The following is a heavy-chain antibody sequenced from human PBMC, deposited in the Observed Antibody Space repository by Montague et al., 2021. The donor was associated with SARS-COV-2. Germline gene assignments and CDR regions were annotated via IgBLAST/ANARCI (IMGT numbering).Heavy chain of an antibody. V-gene: IGHV4-59*01. J-gene: IGHJ4*02. CDR2: INHNTGNT. CDR1: GGSISDYD. D-gene: IGHD5-12*01. CDR3: ARGTGYDYYFDC. Sequence: SETLSLTCSVSGGSISDYDWNWIRQPPAKGLEWIGYINHNTGNTNYNSSLQSRVTISIDTSKNQFSLNLKSVTAADTAIYFCARGTGYDYYFDCWGLGTLVTVSS.